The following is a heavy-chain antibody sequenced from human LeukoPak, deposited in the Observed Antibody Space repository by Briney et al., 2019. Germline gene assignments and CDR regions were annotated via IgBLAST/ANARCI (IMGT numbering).Heavy chain of an antibody. D-gene: IGHD3-22*01. CDR1: GFTVSSNY. V-gene: IGHV3-66*01. Sequence: GGSLRLSCAASGFTVSSNYMSWVRQAPGKGLEWVSVIYSGGSTYYADSVKGRFTISRDNSKNTLYLQMNSLRAEDTALYYCASFRNTYYYDSSGYSDYWGQGTLVTVCS. CDR2: IYSGGST. J-gene: IGHJ4*02. CDR3: ASFRNTYYYDSSGYSDY.